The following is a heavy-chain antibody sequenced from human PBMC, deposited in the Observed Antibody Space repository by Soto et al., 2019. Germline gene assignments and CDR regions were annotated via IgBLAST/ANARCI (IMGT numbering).Heavy chain of an antibody. J-gene: IGHJ4*02. CDR2: IIPILGIA. CDR3: ARAPDVYDSSGYPHY. CDR1: GGTFSSYT. V-gene: IGHV1-69*02. D-gene: IGHD3-22*01. Sequence: SVKVSCKASGGTFSSYTISWVRQAPGQGLEWMGRIIPILGIANYAQKFQGRVTITADKSTSTAYMELSSLRSEDTAAYYCARAPDVYDSSGYPHYWGQGTLVTVSS.